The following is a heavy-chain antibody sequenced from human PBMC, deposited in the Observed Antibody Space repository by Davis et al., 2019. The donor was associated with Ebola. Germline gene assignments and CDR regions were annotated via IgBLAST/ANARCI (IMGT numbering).Heavy chain of an antibody. CDR1: GVTFSSYS. D-gene: IGHD3-22*01. J-gene: IGHJ4*02. CDR2: ISSSSSYI. Sequence: GESLKISCAASGVTFSSYSMNWVRQAPGKGLEWVSSISSSSSYIYYADSVKGRFTISRDNAKNSLYLQMNSLRAEDTAVYYCARDSKCYYDSSGYYYEFDYWGQGTLVTVSS. V-gene: IGHV3-21*01. CDR3: ARDSKCYYDSSGYYYEFDY.